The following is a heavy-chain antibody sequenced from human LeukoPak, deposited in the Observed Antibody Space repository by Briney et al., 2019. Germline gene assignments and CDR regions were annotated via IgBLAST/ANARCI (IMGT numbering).Heavy chain of an antibody. CDR3: ASITAVAHAFDI. V-gene: IGHV5-51*01. CDR1: GYSFATFW. D-gene: IGHD4-23*01. J-gene: IGHJ3*02. CDR2: IYPGDSET. Sequence: GESLKISCKGSGYSFATFWIGWVRQMPGKGLEWMGIIYPGDSETRYSPSFQGQVTFSADMSITTAYLQWSSLKASDSAMYYCASITAVAHAFDIWGQGTMVTVSS.